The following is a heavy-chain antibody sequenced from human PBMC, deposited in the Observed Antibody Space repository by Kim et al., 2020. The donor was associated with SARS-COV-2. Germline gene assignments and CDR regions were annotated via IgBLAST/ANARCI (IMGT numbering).Heavy chain of an antibody. CDR3: ARGSYDFWSGYYIQLDY. D-gene: IGHD3-3*01. CDR1: GGSFSGYY. V-gene: IGHV4-34*01. Sequence: SETLSLTCAVYGGSFSGYYWSWIRQPPGKGLEWIGEINHSGSTNYNPSLKSRVTISVDTSKNQFSLKLSSVTAADTAVYYCARGSYDFWSGYYIQLDYWGQGTLVTVSS. J-gene: IGHJ4*02. CDR2: INHSGST.